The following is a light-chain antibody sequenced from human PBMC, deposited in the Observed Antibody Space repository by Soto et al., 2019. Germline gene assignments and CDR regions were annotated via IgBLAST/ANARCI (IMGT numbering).Light chain of an antibody. CDR3: SSYTSDSTYV. J-gene: IGLJ1*01. V-gene: IGLV2-14*01. CDR2: EVS. CDR1: SSDVGGYNY. Sequence: QSALTQPPSASGSPGQSVTISCTGTSSDVGGYNYVSWYQQHPGKAPKLVIYEVSDRPSGVSSRFSGSKSGNTASLTISGLQAEDEADYYCSSYTSDSTYVFGTGTKVTVL.